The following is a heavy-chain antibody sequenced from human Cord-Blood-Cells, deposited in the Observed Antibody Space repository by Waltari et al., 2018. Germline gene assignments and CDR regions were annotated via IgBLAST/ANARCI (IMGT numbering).Heavy chain of an antibody. D-gene: IGHD7-27*01. V-gene: IGHV4-61*01. CDR2: IYYSGST. J-gene: IGHJ6*03. Sequence: QVQLQESGPGLVKPSETLSLTCTVSGGSVSSGSYYWSWIRQPPGKGLEWIGYIYYSGSTNYNPSLKSRVTISVDTSKNQFSLKLSSVTAADTAVYYCARGPTGDISYYYYYYMDVWGKGTTVTVSS. CDR1: GGSVSSGSYY. CDR3: ARGPTGDISYYYYYYMDV.